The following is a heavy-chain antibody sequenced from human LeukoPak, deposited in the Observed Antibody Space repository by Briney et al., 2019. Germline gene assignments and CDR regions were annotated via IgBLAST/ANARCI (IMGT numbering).Heavy chain of an antibody. CDR1: GGSVSSGSYY. CDR3: ATSLKDYGDYRYYGMDV. J-gene: IGHJ6*02. V-gene: IGHV4-61*01. Sequence: PSETLSLTCTVSGGSVSSGSYYWNWIRQPPGKGLEWIGYIYYSGSTNYNPSLKSRVTISVDTSKNQFSLKLSSVTAADTAVYYCATSLKDYGDYRYYGMDVWGQGTTVTVSS. D-gene: IGHD4-17*01. CDR2: IYYSGST.